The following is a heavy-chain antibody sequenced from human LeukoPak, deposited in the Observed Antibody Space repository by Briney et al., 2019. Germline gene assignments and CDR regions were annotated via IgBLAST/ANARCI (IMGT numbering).Heavy chain of an antibody. J-gene: IGHJ3*02. CDR3: ASLLYYYDSRYSRDALDI. CDR1: GFTFSNYG. D-gene: IGHD3-22*01. CDR2: ISYDGSNK. Sequence: GGSLRLSCAASGFTFSNYGMHWVRQAPGKGLEWVAIISYDGSNKYYTDSVKGRFTISRDNSKNTLYLQMNSLRAEDTAVYYCASLLYYYDSRYSRDALDIWGQGTMVTVSS. V-gene: IGHV3-30*03.